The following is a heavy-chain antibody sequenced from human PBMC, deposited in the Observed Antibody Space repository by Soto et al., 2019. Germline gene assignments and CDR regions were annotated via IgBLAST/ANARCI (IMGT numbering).Heavy chain of an antibody. CDR2: ISYDGSNK. Sequence: GGSLRLSCAASGFTFSSYAMHWVRQAPGKGLEWVAVISYDGSNKYYADSVKGRFTISRDNSKNTLYLQMNSLRAEDTAVYYCARVGDYDYVWGSSHFDPWGQGTLVTVSS. D-gene: IGHD3-16*01. CDR1: GFTFSSYA. CDR3: ARVGDYDYVWGSSHFDP. V-gene: IGHV3-30-3*01. J-gene: IGHJ5*02.